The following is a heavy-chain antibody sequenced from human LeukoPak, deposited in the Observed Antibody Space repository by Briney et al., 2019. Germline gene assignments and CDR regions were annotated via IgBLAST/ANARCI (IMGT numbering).Heavy chain of an antibody. CDR2: FGTRSTSI. V-gene: IGHV3-21*01. Sequence: GGSLRLSCTASGFTFSGYSMNWIRQAPGKGLEWVSSFGTRSTSIYHAGSVKGRFAISRDNAENSLYLQMNSLRAEDTALYYCAREVSEGFNFWGQGTLVTVSS. D-gene: IGHD3-22*01. CDR3: AREVSEGFNF. J-gene: IGHJ4*02. CDR1: GFTFSGYS.